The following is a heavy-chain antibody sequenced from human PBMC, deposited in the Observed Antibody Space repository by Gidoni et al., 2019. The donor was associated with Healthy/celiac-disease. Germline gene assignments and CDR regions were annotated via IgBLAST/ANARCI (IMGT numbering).Heavy chain of an antibody. CDR1: GFTFDDYA. CDR2: ISWNSGSI. Sequence: EVQLVESGGGLVQPGRSLRLSCAASGFTFDDYAMHWVRQAPGKGLEWVSGISWNSGSIGYADSVKGRFTISRDNAKNSLYLQMNSLRAEDTALYYCAKDIVATIGPHVAFDIWGQGTMVTVSS. J-gene: IGHJ3*02. D-gene: IGHD5-12*01. V-gene: IGHV3-9*01. CDR3: AKDIVATIGPHVAFDI.